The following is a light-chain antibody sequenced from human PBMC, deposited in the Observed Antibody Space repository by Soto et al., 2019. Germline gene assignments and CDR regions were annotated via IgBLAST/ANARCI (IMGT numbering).Light chain of an antibody. V-gene: IGLV1-44*01. CDR2: DNN. Sequence: QSVLTQPPSASGTPGQRVTISCSGSNSNIGSNTVNWYQQLPGTAPKLLIYDNNKRPSGVPGRFSDSKSGTSASLAISGLQSEDEAEYYGASWDDRLNGVIFGGGTKLTVL. CDR1: NSNIGSNT. J-gene: IGLJ2*01. CDR3: ASWDDRLNGVI.